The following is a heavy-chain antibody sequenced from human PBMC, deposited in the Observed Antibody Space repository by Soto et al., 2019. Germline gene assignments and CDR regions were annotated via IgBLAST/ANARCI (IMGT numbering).Heavy chain of an antibody. Sequence: PSETQSLTCTVSGGSISSSSYYWGWIRQPPGKGLEWIGSIYYSGSTYYNPSLKSRVTISVDTFKNQFSLKLSSVTAADTAVYYCARDLQGIDYWGQGTLVTVSS. CDR3: ARDLQGIDY. D-gene: IGHD1-1*01. V-gene: IGHV4-39*02. CDR1: GGSISSSSYY. J-gene: IGHJ4*02. CDR2: IYYSGST.